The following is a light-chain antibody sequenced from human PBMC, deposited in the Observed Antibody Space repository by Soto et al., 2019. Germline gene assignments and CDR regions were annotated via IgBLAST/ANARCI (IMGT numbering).Light chain of an antibody. CDR2: DVA. J-gene: IGLJ1*01. Sequence: QSALTQPASVSDSPGQSITISCTGTSXDVGGSNFVSWYQQHPGKPPKLIIYDVANRPSGVSNRFSGSKSGSTASLIISRLQTEDEADYYCVSYTSSTTYVFGTGTRSPS. CDR1: SXDVGGSNF. V-gene: IGLV2-14*03. CDR3: VSYTSSTTYV.